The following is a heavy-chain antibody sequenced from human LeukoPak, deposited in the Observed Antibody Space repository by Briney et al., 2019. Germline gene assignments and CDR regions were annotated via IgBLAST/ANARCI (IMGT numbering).Heavy chain of an antibody. CDR1: GGSITNTNY. CDR3: AREGGPYRPLDY. Sequence: SETLSLTCGVSGGSITNTNYWTWVRQPPGEGLEWIGEVNLQGSTNYNPSLMGRVAISVDTSENHISLQLTSVTAADTAVYYCAREGGPYRPLDYSGQGTLVTVSS. J-gene: IGHJ4*02. CDR2: VNLQGST. V-gene: IGHV4-4*02.